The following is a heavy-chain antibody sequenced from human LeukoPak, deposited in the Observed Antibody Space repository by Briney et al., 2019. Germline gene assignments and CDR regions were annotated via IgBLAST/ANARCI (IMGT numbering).Heavy chain of an antibody. J-gene: IGHJ4*02. CDR2: INQDGSEK. Sequence: PGGSLRLSCEASGFTFSSYWMSWVRQAPGKGLYWVANINQDGSEKYYVDSVKGRFTISRDNAKNSLYLQMNSLRAEDTAVYYCARVGYSSGWYRGYDYWGQGTLVTVSS. CDR3: ARVGYSSGWYRGYDY. D-gene: IGHD6-19*01. V-gene: IGHV3-7*03. CDR1: GFTFSSYW.